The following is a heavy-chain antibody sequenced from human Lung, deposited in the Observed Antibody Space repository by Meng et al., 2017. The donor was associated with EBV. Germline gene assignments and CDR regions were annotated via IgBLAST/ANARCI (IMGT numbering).Heavy chain of an antibody. CDR3: ARDPNYYGLGSYFDY. CDR1: GFTFSSNA. Sequence: QVQLVESGGGGVHPGRSLRLSCAASGFTFSSNAMHWVRQAPGKGLEWVAVISNDGSNKFYADSVKGRFTVSRDNSRNTLYVQMNYLRPEDTAVYYCARDPNYYGLGSYFDYWGQGTLVTVS. V-gene: IGHV3-30*03. D-gene: IGHD3-10*01. J-gene: IGHJ4*02. CDR2: ISNDGSNK.